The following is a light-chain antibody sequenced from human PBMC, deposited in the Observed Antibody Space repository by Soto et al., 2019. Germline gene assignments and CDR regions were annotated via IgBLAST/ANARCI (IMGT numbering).Light chain of an antibody. CDR2: DVS. CDR3: CSYAGSYTVV. Sequence: QSALTQPRSVSGSPGQSVTIACTGTSSDVGGYNYVSWYHQHPGKAPKLMIFDVSKRPSGVPDRFSCSKSGNTSSLTIFVLQAEDESDYYCCSYAGSYTVVFGGGTKLTVL. V-gene: IGLV2-11*01. CDR1: SSDVGGYNY. J-gene: IGLJ2*01.